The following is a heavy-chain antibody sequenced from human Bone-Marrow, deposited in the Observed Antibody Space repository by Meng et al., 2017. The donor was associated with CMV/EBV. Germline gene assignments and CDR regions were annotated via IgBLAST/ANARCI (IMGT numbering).Heavy chain of an antibody. CDR1: GFTFSSYA. D-gene: IGHD3-10*01. CDR2: ISGSGGST. Sequence: GESLKISCAASGFTFSSYAMSWVRQAPGKGLEWVSAISGSGGSTYYADSVKGRFTISRDNSKNTLYLQMNSLRAEDTAVYYCAKDSITMVRGVKAVIHYYFDYWGQGTRVTVSS. CDR3: AKDSITMVRGVKAVIHYYFDY. J-gene: IGHJ4*02. V-gene: IGHV3-23*01.